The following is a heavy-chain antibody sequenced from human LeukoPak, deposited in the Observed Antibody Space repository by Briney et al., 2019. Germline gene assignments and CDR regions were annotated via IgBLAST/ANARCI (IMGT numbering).Heavy chain of an antibody. CDR2: ISAYNGNT. V-gene: IGHV1-18*01. CDR1: GYTFTSYG. J-gene: IGHJ6*03. Sequence: GASVKVSCKASGYTFTSYGISWVRQAPGQGLEWMGWISAYNGNTNYAQKLQGRVTMTTDTSTSTAYMELRSLRSDDTAVYYCAREVHSYGYLAYYYYMDVWGKGTTVTVSS. D-gene: IGHD5-18*01. CDR3: AREVHSYGYLAYYYYMDV.